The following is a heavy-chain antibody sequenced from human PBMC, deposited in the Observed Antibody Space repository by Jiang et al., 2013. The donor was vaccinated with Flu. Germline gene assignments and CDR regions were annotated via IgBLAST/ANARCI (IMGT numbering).Heavy chain of an antibody. V-gene: IGHV6-1*01. CDR2: TYYRSKWYN. CDR3: ARGKRRWLQFYYYYGMDV. J-gene: IGHJ6*02. CDR1: SNSAA. D-gene: IGHD5-24*01. Sequence: SNSAAWNWIRQSPSRGLEWLGRTYYRSKWYNDYAVSVKSRITINPDTSKNQFSLQLNSVTPEDTAVYYCARGKRRWLQFYYYYGMDVWGQGTTVTVSS.